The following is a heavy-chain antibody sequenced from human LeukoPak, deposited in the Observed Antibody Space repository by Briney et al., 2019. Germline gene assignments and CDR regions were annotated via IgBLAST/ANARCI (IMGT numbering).Heavy chain of an antibody. CDR3: ARQPIGSGSYYYWFDP. CDR2: IYYSGST. J-gene: IGHJ5*02. Sequence: SGTLSLTCAVSGGSISSSNWWSWIRQPPGKGLEWIGYIYYSGSTNYNPSLKSRVTISVDTSKNQFSLKLSSVTAADTAVYYCARQPIGSGSYYYWFDPWGQGTLVTVSS. CDR1: GGSISSSNW. D-gene: IGHD3-10*01. V-gene: IGHV4-59*08.